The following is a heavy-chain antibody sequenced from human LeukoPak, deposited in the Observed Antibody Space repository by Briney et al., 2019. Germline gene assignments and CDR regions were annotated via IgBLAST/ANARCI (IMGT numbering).Heavy chain of an antibody. CDR2: IISSSSTT. J-gene: IGHJ3*02. Sequence: TGGSLRPSCTASGFNLSSYEMNWVRQAPGKGLEWLSYIISSSSTTYYADSVKGRFTISRDNAKDSVYLQMTSLRAEDTAVYYCATDSRRGLYDAFDIWGQGTMVTVSS. CDR1: GFNLSSYE. V-gene: IGHV3-48*03. CDR3: ATDSRRGLYDAFDI. D-gene: IGHD3-22*01.